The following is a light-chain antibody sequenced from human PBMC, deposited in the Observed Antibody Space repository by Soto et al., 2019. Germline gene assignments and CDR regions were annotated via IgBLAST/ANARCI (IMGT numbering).Light chain of an antibody. V-gene: IGKV3-11*01. J-gene: IGKJ2*03. CDR2: DAS. Sequence: EIVLTQSPATLSLSPGERATLSCRASQSVSSYLAWYQQKPGQAPRLLIYDASNRATGIPARFSGSGSGTDFTLTISSLEPEDIAVYYCQQRSKWPLGFGQGTKLEIK. CDR1: QSVSSY. CDR3: QQRSKWPLG.